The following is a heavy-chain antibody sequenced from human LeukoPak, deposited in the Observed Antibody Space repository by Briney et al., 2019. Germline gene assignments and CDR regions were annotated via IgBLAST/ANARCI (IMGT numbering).Heavy chain of an antibody. CDR2: ISISSTNR. Sequence: GGSLRLSCEAPGFTFSSYSMCWVRQAPGKGLEWISYISISSTNRYYADSVTGRFTISRDNAENSLFLQMNSLRAEDTALYYCVRVKGSYFDFWGQGTQVTVSS. D-gene: IGHD6-6*01. V-gene: IGHV3-48*01. CDR1: GFTFSSYS. J-gene: IGHJ4*02. CDR3: VRVKGSYFDF.